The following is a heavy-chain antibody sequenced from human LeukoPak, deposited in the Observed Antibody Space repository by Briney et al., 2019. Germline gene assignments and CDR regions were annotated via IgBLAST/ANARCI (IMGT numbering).Heavy chain of an antibody. D-gene: IGHD5-24*01. CDR1: GGTFSSYA. Sequence: SVKVSCKASGGTFSSYAISWVRQAPGQGLEWMGGIIPIFGTANYAQKFQGRVTITTDESTSTAYMELSSLRSEDTAVYYCAGRGRYHYYYYMDVWGKGTTVTVSS. CDR2: IIPIFGTA. V-gene: IGHV1-69*05. CDR3: AGRGRYHYYYYMDV. J-gene: IGHJ6*03.